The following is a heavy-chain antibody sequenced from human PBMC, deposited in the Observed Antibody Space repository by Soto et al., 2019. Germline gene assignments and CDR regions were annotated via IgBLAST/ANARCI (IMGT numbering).Heavy chain of an antibody. CDR2: IYYSGST. V-gene: IGHV4-59*01. CDR3: ARDRSMHDYGDYFDY. J-gene: IGHJ4*02. CDR1: GGSISSYY. Sequence: SETLSLTCTVSGGSISSYYWSWIRQPPGKGLEWIGYIYYSGSTNYNPSLKSRVTISVDTSKNQFSLKLSSVTAADAAVYYCARDRSMHDYGDYFDYWGQGTLVTVSS. D-gene: IGHD4-17*01.